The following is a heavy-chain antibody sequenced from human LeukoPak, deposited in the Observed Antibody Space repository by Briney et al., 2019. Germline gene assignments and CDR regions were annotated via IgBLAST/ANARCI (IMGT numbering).Heavy chain of an antibody. CDR3: PIGTFDDYGDYDRGDYFDH. D-gene: IGHD4-17*01. CDR1: GGSMTSSSAY. V-gene: IGHV4-39*02. Sequence: PSETLSLTCTVSGGSMTSSSAYWGWVRQPPGKGPEWIGSIYYSGLTYDNPSLKSRVSISVDPAKNHFSLKVTSVTAADTAVYYCPIGTFDDYGDYDRGDYFDHWGQGTLVTVSS. J-gene: IGHJ4*02. CDR2: IYYSGLT.